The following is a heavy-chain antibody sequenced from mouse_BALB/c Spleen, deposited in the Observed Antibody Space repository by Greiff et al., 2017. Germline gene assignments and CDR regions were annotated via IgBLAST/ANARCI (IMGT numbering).Heavy chain of an antibody. CDR2: ISSGGGNT. J-gene: IGHJ4*01. CDR1: GFTFSSYT. CDR3: ARYGGYGYAMDY. Sequence: EVKLVESGGGLVKPGGSLKLSCAASGFTFSSYTMSWVRQTPEKRLEWVATISSGGGNTYYPDSVKGRFTISRDNAKNNLYLQMSSLRSEDTALYYCARYGGYGYAMDYWGQGTSVTVSS. V-gene: IGHV5-9*03. D-gene: IGHD2-14*01.